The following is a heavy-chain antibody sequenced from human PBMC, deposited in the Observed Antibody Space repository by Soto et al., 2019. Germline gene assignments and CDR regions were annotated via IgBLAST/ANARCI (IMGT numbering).Heavy chain of an antibody. V-gene: IGHV1-18*01. Sequence: ASVKVSCKASGYTFTSYGISWVLQAPGQGLEWMGWISAYNGNTNYAQKLQGRVTMTTDTSTSTAYMELRSLRSDDTAVYYCARPTARHDYAEGAFYICGQGTMVTVSS. CDR3: ARPTARHDYAEGAFYI. D-gene: IGHD4-17*01. CDR2: ISAYNGNT. J-gene: IGHJ3*02. CDR1: GYTFTSYG.